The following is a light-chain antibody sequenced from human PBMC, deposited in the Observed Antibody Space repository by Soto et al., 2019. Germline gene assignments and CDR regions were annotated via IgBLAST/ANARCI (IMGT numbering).Light chain of an antibody. CDR1: QSIGNF. Sequence: DIQMTQSPSSLSASVGSRVNITCRATQSIGNFVAWYQQQPGKVPRVLIYAASTLHSGVPPRFGGAQSGPDFTLTISSLQPDDVATYYCQYYNTAPLTFGGGTRVEI. J-gene: IGKJ4*01. V-gene: IGKV1-27*01. CDR2: AAS. CDR3: QYYNTAPLT.